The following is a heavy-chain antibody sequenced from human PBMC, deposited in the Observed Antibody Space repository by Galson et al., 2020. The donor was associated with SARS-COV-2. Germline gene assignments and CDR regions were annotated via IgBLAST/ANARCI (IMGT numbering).Heavy chain of an antibody. Sequence: SETLSLTCAVYGGSFSGYFWTWIRQPPGKGLEWIGEITHSGSTYYNPSLNSRVTISVDTSKNQVSLKLSSVTAADTAVYYCARGGEGNRMNYWGQGTLVTVSS. CDR2: ITHSGST. D-gene: IGHD3-10*01. V-gene: IGHV4-34*01. J-gene: IGHJ4*02. CDR1: GGSFSGYF. CDR3: ARGGEGNRMNY.